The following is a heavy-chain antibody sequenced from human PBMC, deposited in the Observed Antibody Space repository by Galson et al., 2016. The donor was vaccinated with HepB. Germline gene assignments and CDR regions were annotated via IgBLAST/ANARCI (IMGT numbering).Heavy chain of an antibody. CDR3: AKVLDDYGEYPEEAFDI. J-gene: IGHJ3*02. CDR2: ISYDGSNK. Sequence: SLRLSCAASGFTFGTYGMHWVRQAPGKGLEWVAVISYDGSNKYYEDSVKGRFTISRDNSKNTLYLQMNSLRAEDTAVYYCAKVLDDYGEYPEEAFDIWGHGTMVTVSS. CDR1: GFTFGTYG. D-gene: IGHD4-17*01. V-gene: IGHV3-30*18.